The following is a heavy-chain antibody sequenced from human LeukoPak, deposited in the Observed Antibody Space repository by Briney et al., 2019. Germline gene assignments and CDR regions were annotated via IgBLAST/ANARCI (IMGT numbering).Heavy chain of an antibody. Sequence: SQTLSLTCTVSGGSISSDGYYWSWIRQHPGKGLEWIGYIYYSRNTYYNPSLKSRVAISVDTSKNQFSLKLTSVTAADTAVYFCARDLMGDYDTSGYLEEWGQGTLVTVSS. CDR2: IYYSRNT. CDR1: GGSISSDGYY. CDR3: ARDLMGDYDTSGYLEE. D-gene: IGHD3-22*01. V-gene: IGHV4-31*03. J-gene: IGHJ4*02.